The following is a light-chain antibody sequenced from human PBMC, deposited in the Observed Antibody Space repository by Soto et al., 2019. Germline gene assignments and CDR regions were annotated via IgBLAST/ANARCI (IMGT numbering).Light chain of an antibody. V-gene: IGKV1-6*01. Sequence: AIQMTQSPSSLSASVGDRVTITCRASQGIRSELGWYQQKPGKAPNLLIYTASSLQSGVPSRFSGSGSGTDFTLTISSLQPEDFATYYCIHYNSWPRTWTFGQGTKVDIK. J-gene: IGKJ1*01. CDR3: IHYNSWPRTWT. CDR1: QGIRSE. CDR2: TAS.